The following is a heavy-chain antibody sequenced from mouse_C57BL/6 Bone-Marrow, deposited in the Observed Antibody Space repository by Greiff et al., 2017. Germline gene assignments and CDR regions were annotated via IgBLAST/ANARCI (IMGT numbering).Heavy chain of an antibody. D-gene: IGHD2-5*01. CDR2: ILPGSGST. CDR3: ANYSNYVFAY. Sequence: VQLQQSGAELMKPGASVKLSCKATGYTFTGYWIEWVKQRPGHGLEWIGEILPGSGSTNYNAKFKGKATFTADTSSNTAYMQLSSLTTEDSAIYYCANYSNYVFAYWGQGTLVTVSA. CDR1: GYTFTGYW. J-gene: IGHJ3*01. V-gene: IGHV1-9*01.